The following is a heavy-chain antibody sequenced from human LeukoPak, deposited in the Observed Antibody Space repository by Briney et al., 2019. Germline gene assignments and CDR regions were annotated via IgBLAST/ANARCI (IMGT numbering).Heavy chain of an antibody. CDR2: ISSSSSYI. J-gene: IGHJ4*02. CDR3: ARDPGDYYDFWSGLLGY. D-gene: IGHD3-3*01. CDR1: GFTFSSYS. V-gene: IGHV3-21*01. Sequence: GGSLRLSCAASGFTFSSYSMNWVRQAPGKGLEWVSSISSSSSYIYYADSVKGRFTISRDNAKNSLYLQMNSLRAEDTAVYYCARDPGDYYDFWSGLLGYWGQGTLVTVSS.